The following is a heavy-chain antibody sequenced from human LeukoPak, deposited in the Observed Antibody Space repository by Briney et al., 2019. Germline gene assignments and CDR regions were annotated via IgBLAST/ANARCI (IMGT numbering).Heavy chain of an antibody. CDR2: IYYSGST. Sequence: SETLSLTCTVSGGSISSYYWSWIRQPPGKGLEXIGYIYYSGSTNYNPSLKSRVTISVDTSKNQFSLKLSSVTAADTAVYYCARSHSVWTSFDYWGQGTLVTISS. D-gene: IGHD3/OR15-3a*01. V-gene: IGHV4-59*01. CDR3: ARSHSVWTSFDY. J-gene: IGHJ4*02. CDR1: GGSISSYY.